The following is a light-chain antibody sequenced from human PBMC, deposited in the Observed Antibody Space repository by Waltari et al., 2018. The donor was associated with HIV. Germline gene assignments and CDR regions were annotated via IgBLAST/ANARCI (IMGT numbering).Light chain of an antibody. J-gene: IGLJ3*02. V-gene: IGLV1-51*02. CDR1: TATIGAPF. CDR2: GNN. CDR3: GACDGSLSAGV. Sequence: QSVLPQPASASGSAGQMVTTPYSGGTATIGAPFVFWFHQLPGTAPKLLIYGNNMRPSGIPDRFSGSKSGTSATLSITGLQTDDEADYYCGACDGSLSAGVFGGGTKLTVL.